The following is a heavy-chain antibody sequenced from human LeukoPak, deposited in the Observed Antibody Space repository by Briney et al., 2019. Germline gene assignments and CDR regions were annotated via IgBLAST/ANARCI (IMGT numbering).Heavy chain of an antibody. CDR2: IYYSGST. CDR1: GGSISSSSYY. Sequence: SETLSLTCTVSGGSISSSSYYWGWIRQPPGKGLEWIGSIYYSGSTYYNPSLKSRVTISVDTSKNQFSLKLSSVTAADTAVYYCAGSLLRYFDWRADAFDIWGQGTMVTVSS. D-gene: IGHD3-9*01. J-gene: IGHJ3*02. CDR3: AGSLLRYFDWRADAFDI. V-gene: IGHV4-39*07.